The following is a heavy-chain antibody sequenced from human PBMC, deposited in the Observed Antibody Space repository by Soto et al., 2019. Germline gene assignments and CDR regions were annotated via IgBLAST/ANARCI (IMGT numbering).Heavy chain of an antibody. Sequence: ASVTVSCTSSGFLFSDYGFNWLRQAPGQGFEWMGWISAFNGNTETAQGLQDRVTMTTDSSTTTAHMDLTNLTTDDTAIYYCARSYYLADAFDVWGQGTMVTV. CDR2: ISAFNGNT. D-gene: IGHD3-16*01. J-gene: IGHJ3*01. CDR3: ARSYYLADAFDV. V-gene: IGHV1-18*01. CDR1: GFLFSDYG.